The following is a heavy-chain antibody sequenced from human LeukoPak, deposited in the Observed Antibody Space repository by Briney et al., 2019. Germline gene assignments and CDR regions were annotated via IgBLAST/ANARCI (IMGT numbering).Heavy chain of an antibody. CDR3: AKDPYYYDSSGYPLDY. V-gene: IGHV3-23*01. CDR1: GFTFSSYA. CDR2: ISGSGGST. J-gene: IGHJ4*02. Sequence: SGGSLRLSCAASGFTFSSYAMSWVRQAPGKGLEWVSAISGSGGSTYYADSVKGRFTISRDNSKNTLYLQMNSLRAEDTAVYYCAKDPYYYDSSGYPLDYWGQGTLVTVSS. D-gene: IGHD3-22*01.